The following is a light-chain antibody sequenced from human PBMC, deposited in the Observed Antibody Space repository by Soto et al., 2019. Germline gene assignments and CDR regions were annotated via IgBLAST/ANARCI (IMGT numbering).Light chain of an antibody. V-gene: IGKV3-20*01. CDR3: QQYGSSRIT. Sequence: ENVLTQSPGTLSLYPGERATLSCRASQSVSSSYLAWYQQKPGQAPRLLIYGASSRATGIPDRFSGSGSGTDFTLTISRLEPEDFAVYYCQQYGSSRITFGQGTRLEIK. J-gene: IGKJ5*01. CDR1: QSVSSSY. CDR2: GAS.